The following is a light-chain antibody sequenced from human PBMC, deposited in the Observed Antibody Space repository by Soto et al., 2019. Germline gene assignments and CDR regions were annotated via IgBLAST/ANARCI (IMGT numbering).Light chain of an antibody. J-gene: IGKJ1*01. CDR3: QQSYSRVT. CDR1: QRISKK. CDR2: AAS. Sequence: DIQMTQSPSSLSASVGDRVTITCRASQRISKKLSRYQQKPGKAPKLLIYAASTLQNGVPSRISGSGSGTDFTLTIDSLQPEDFATYYCQQSYSRVTFGQGTKVEIK. V-gene: IGKV1-39*01.